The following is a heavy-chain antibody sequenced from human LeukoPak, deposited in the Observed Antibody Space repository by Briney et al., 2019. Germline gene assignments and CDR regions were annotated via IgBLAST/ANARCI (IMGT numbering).Heavy chain of an antibody. CDR3: ARVVAAAGTCDY. D-gene: IGHD6-13*01. CDR1: GFAFSSYS. Sequence: GGSLRLSCAASGFAFSSYSMNWVRQAPGKGLEWVSSISSSSGSIYYADSVKGRFTISRDNAENSLYLQMNSLRAEDTAVYYCARVVAAAGTCDYWGQGTLVTASS. J-gene: IGHJ4*02. CDR2: ISSSSGSI. V-gene: IGHV3-21*01.